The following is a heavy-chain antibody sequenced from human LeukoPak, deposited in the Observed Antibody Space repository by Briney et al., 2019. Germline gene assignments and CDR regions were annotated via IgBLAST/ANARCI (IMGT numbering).Heavy chain of an antibody. V-gene: IGHV3-74*01. J-gene: IGHJ4*02. D-gene: IGHD5-18*01. CDR3: LRSRANNYGFWDS. CDR1: GFTFSSDW. CDR2: INPDGRTT. Sequence: GGSLRLSCAASGFTFSSDWMHWVRQVPGKGLVWVSRINPDGRTTNYAESVKGRFTISRDNAKSTLYLQMDSLRVEDTAVYYYLRSRANNYGFWDSWGQGTLVTVSS.